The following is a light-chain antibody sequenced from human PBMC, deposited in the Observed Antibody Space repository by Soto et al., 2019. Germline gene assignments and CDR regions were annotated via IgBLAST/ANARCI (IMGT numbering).Light chain of an antibody. V-gene: IGKV3-20*01. CDR1: QSVSSY. CDR2: GTS. Sequence: EIVLTQSPATLSLSPGERATLSCRASQSVSSYLAWYQQKPGQAPRLLIYGTSSRATGIPDRFSGSGFGTDFTLTISRLEPEDLAVYYCQQYGSSPPWTFGQGTKVDIK. CDR3: QQYGSSPPWT. J-gene: IGKJ1*01.